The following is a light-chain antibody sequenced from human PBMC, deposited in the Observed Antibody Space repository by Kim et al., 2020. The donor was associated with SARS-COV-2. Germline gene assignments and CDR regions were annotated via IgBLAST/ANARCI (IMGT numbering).Light chain of an antibody. CDR2: WAS. CDR3: QQYYGSPT. Sequence: DIVMTQSPDSLAVSLGERATINCKSSQSVLYSSNNKNYLAWYQQKLGHPPKLLIYWASTRESGVPDRFSGSGSGTDFTLSISSLQAEDVAVYYCQQYYGSPTFGQGTKVDIK. J-gene: IGKJ1*01. V-gene: IGKV4-1*01. CDR1: QSVLYSSNNKNY.